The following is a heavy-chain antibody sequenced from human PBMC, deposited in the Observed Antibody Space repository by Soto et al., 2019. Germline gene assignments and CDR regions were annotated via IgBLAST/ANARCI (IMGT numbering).Heavy chain of an antibody. CDR3: AREVVVHAPVFGA. D-gene: IGHD3-22*01. CDR1: GGTFGNYA. Sequence: QLQPVQSGTEVKKPGSSVTVSCKASGGTFGNYAINWLRQAPGQGLQWMGDISPMFHKANYEQTFQGRVSITAGESTNTVYMALSSLRPEDTALHYCAREVVVHAPVFGAGGKGTLVTVSS. CDR2: ISPMFHKA. J-gene: IGHJ4*02. V-gene: IGHV1-69*01.